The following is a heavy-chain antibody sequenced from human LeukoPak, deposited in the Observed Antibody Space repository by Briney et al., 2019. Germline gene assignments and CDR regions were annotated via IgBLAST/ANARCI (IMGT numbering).Heavy chain of an antibody. Sequence: AGGSLRLSCAASGLTFNNFEMNWVRQAPGKGLEWVSHISSGGTTIYYADSVKGRFAISRDNVNNLLSLQMSSLRAEDTAVYYCATGGTYWGQGTLVIVSS. CDR1: GLTFNNFE. CDR2: ISSGGTTI. D-gene: IGHD2-8*02. CDR3: ATGGTY. J-gene: IGHJ4*02. V-gene: IGHV3-48*03.